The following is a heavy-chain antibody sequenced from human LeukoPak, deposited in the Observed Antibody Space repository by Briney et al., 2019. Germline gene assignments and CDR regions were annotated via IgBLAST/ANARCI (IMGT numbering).Heavy chain of an antibody. CDR3: AKQLWFGEFYYFDY. CDR2: INWNGGST. D-gene: IGHD3-10*01. CDR1: GFTFSSYS. J-gene: IGHJ4*02. V-gene: IGHV3-20*04. Sequence: GGSLRLSCAASGFTFSSYSMNWVRQAPGKGLEWVSGINWNGGSTGYADSVKGRFTISRDNAKNSLYLQMNSLRAEDTALYYCAKQLWFGEFYYFDYWGQGTLVTVSS.